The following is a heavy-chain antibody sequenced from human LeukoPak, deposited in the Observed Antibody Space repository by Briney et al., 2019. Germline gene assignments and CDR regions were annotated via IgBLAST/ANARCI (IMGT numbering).Heavy chain of an antibody. V-gene: IGHV3-7*01. J-gene: IGHJ4*02. CDR2: INQDGSEK. CDR3: ARDHREPGVIFDY. Sequence: PGGSLRLSCAASGFTFSSHWMSWVRQAPGKGLEWVANINQDGSEKYYVDSVKGRFTISRDNAKNSLYLQMNSLRAEDTAVYYCARDHREPGVIFDYWGQGTLVTVSS. D-gene: IGHD1-26*01. CDR1: GFTFSSHW.